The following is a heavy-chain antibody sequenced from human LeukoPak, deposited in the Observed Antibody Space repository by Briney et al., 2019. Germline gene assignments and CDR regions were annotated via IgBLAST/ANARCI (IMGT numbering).Heavy chain of an antibody. CDR1: GFTFSNYW. J-gene: IGHJ4*02. CDR2: IKEYVSEK. CDR3: VKTSGSYFFRGLEY. Sequence: PGGALRLSCVGSGFTFSNYWMRGVGQAPGKGGEGGAEIKEYVSEKYYVPSLKPRFTISRHNAKTSLYLQLNTLSADDTALYYCVKTSGSYFFRGLEYWGQGPLVPVSS. V-gene: IGHV3-7*01. D-gene: IGHD3-10*01.